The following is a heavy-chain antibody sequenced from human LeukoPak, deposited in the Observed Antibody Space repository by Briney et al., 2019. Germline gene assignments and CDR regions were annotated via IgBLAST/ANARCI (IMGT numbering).Heavy chain of an antibody. CDR1: GFTFSSYA. CDR2: TSGSGGST. J-gene: IGHJ4*02. CDR3: AKNGGSQRYSHLDS. D-gene: IGHD2-15*01. V-gene: IGHV3-23*01. Sequence: GGSLRLSCAASGFTFSSYAMSWVRQAPGKGLEWVSGTSGSGGSTYYAGSVKGRFTISRDSSKNTLYLQMNSLRVEDTAVYYCAKNGGSQRYSHLDSWGQGTLVTVSS.